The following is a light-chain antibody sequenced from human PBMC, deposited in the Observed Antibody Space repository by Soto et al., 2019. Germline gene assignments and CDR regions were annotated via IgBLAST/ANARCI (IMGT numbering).Light chain of an antibody. CDR3: AAWDDNLNGWV. CDR1: RSNIGSNT. Sequence: QLVLTQPPSASGTPGQRVTISCSGSRSNIGSNTLNWYQQLPGTAPKLLIYNNNQRPSGVPDRFSGSKSGTSASLAISGLQSEDEADYYCAAWDDNLNGWVFGGGTKLTVL. CDR2: NNN. J-gene: IGLJ3*02. V-gene: IGLV1-44*01.